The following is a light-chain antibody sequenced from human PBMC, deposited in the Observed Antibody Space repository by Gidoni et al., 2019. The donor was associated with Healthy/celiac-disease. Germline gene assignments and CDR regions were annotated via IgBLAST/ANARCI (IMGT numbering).Light chain of an antibody. Sequence: IVMTQSPATLSVSPGERATLSCRARQSVSSNLAWYQQKPGQAPRLLIYGASTRATGIPARFSGSGSGTEFTLTISSLQSEDFAVYYCQQYNNWPFTFGHGTKVDIK. CDR1: QSVSSN. CDR3: QQYNNWPFT. CDR2: GAS. J-gene: IGKJ3*01. V-gene: IGKV3-15*01.